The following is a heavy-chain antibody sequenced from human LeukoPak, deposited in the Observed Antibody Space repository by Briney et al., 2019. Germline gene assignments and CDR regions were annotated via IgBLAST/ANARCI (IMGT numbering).Heavy chain of an antibody. CDR1: GFTFSSYA. Sequence: QPGGSLRLSCAASGFTFSSYAMSWVRQAPGKGLEWVSAISGSGGSTYYADSVKGRFTISRDNSKNTLYLQMNSLRAEDTAVYYCAKNGHDYGDYGQWFDPWGQGTLVTVSS. J-gene: IGHJ5*02. CDR3: AKNGHDYGDYGQWFDP. V-gene: IGHV3-23*01. CDR2: ISGSGGST. D-gene: IGHD4-17*01.